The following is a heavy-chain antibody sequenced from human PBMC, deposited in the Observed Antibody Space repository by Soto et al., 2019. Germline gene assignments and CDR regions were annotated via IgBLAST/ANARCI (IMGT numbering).Heavy chain of an antibody. D-gene: IGHD3-3*01. CDR3: AISGIWNVGVVIATFDY. CDR2: ISAYNGNT. J-gene: IGHJ4*02. V-gene: IGHV1-18*01. CDR1: GYTFTSYG. Sequence: ASVKVSCKASGYTFTSYGISWVRQAPGQGLEWMGWISAYNGNTNYAQKLQGRVTMTTDASTSTAYMELSSLRSDDTAVYYCAISGIWNVGVVIATFDYWGQGTLVTVSS.